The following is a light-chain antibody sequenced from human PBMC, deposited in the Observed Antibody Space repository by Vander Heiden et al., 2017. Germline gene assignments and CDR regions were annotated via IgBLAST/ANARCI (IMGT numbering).Light chain of an antibody. CDR1: SSDVGGYNY. Sequence: QSALPQPASVPGSPGQSITISCTGTSSDVGGYNYVSWYQQRPGKAPELMIYDVCTRPSGVSNRFSGSKSGNTASLTISGLQAEDEADYYCSAYTSSHTLVFGGGTKLTVL. J-gene: IGLJ3*02. CDR2: DVC. V-gene: IGLV2-14*03. CDR3: SAYTSSHTLV.